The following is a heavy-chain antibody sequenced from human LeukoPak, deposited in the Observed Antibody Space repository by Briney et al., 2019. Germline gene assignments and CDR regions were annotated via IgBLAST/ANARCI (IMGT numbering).Heavy chain of an antibody. J-gene: IGHJ4*02. CDR2: ISSGSSYI. CDR3: ARARWAGYCSGGSCYDDY. CDR1: GFTFSSYA. V-gene: IGHV3-21*01. D-gene: IGHD2-15*01. Sequence: PGGSLRLSCAASGFTFSSYAMSWVRQAPGKGLEWVSSISSGSSYIYYADSVKGRFTISRDNAKNSLYLQMNSLRAEDTAVYYCARARWAGYCSGGSCYDDYWGQGTLVTVSS.